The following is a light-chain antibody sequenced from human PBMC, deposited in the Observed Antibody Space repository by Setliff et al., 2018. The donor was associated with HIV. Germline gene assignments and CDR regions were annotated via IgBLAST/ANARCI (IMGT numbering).Light chain of an antibody. Sequence: LTQPASVSGSPGQSITISCAGTSSDVGSYNFVSWYQQHPGKAPKLIIYEVSKWPSGVSNHFSGSKSGNAASLTISGLQTEDEADYYCCSFAGSSTFVVFGGGTKVTVL. J-gene: IGLJ2*01. V-gene: IGLV2-23*02. CDR1: SSDVGSYNF. CDR3: CSFAGSSTFVV. CDR2: EVS.